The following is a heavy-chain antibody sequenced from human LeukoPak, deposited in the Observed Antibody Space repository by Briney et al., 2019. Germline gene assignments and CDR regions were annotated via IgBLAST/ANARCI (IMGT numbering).Heavy chain of an antibody. Sequence: GGSLRLSCTASGFSFGDYAMTWVRQAPGKGLEWVGFIRSKAYGGTTEYAASVKGRFTISRDDSKSIAYLQMNSLKTEDTAVYYCTRNEQLPGFDYWGQGTLVTVSS. J-gene: IGHJ4*02. CDR2: IRSKAYGGTT. D-gene: IGHD2-2*01. CDR3: TRNEQLPGFDY. CDR1: GFSFGDYA. V-gene: IGHV3-49*04.